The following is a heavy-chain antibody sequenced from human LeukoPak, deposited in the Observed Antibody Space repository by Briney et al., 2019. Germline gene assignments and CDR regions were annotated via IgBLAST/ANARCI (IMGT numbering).Heavy chain of an antibody. V-gene: IGHV4-59*01. CDR2: IYHSGST. D-gene: IGHD2/OR15-2a*01. J-gene: IGHJ4*02. CDR3: ARFYFPTHFDD. Sequence: PSETLSLTCTVSGGSISSYYWSWIRQPPGKGLEWIGSIYHSGSTYYNPSLKSRVTISVDTSKNQFSLKLSSVTAADTAVYYCARFYFPTHFDDWGQGTLITVSS. CDR1: GGSISSYY.